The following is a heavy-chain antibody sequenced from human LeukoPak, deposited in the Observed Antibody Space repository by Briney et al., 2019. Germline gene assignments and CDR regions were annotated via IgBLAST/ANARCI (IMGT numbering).Heavy chain of an antibody. V-gene: IGHV3-23*01. Sequence: PGASLRLSCVASGFTFSNFAMSWVRQVPGKGLEWVSTISSFVGSTYYADSVKGRFTISRDNSKNTVYLQMNSLRDEDTAIYYCAKQPRSSSYYWGQGTLSPSPQ. CDR3: AKQPRSSSYY. CDR2: ISSFVGST. CDR1: GFTFSNFA. D-gene: IGHD3-22*01. J-gene: IGHJ4*02.